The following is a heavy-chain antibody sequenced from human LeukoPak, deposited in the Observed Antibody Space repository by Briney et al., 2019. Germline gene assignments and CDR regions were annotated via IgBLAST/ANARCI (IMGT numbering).Heavy chain of an antibody. CDR3: ARVRATGSLRYFDY. CDR1: GGSISSYY. V-gene: IGHV4-59*01. D-gene: IGHD1-14*01. CDR2: IYYSGST. Sequence: SETLSLTCTVSGGSISSYYWSWIRQPPGKGLEWIGYIYYSGSTNYNPSLKSRVTISIDTSKNQFSLRLSSVTAADTAVYYCARVRATGSLRYFDYWGQGTLVTVSS. J-gene: IGHJ4*02.